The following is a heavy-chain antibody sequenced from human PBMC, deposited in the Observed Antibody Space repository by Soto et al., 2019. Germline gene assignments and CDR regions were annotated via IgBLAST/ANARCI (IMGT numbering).Heavy chain of an antibody. CDR3: AKNQGVELVPLATVDWFDP. CDR2: ISGSGFKK. CDR1: GLIFENFG. J-gene: IGHJ5*02. D-gene: IGHD1-26*01. V-gene: IGHV3-23*01. Sequence: GGSLRLSCAASGLIFENFGMSWVRQAPGKGLEWISSISGSGFKKYSAASVKGRFTISRDNSKSTVYLELNNLSAEDTAVYHCAKNQGVELVPLATVDWFDPWGQGSVVTVSS.